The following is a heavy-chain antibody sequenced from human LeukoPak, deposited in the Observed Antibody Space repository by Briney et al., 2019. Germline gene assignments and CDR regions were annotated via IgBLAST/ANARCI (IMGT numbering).Heavy chain of an antibody. Sequence: SETLSLTCAVYGGSFNGYYWSWIRQPPGKGLEWIGEINHSGSTNYNPSLKSRVTISVDTSKNQFSLKLSSVTAADTAVYYCARSSGSYYAKFDYWGQGTLVTVSS. CDR3: ARSSGSYYAKFDY. CDR2: INHSGST. V-gene: IGHV4-34*01. CDR1: GGSFNGYY. D-gene: IGHD1-26*01. J-gene: IGHJ4*02.